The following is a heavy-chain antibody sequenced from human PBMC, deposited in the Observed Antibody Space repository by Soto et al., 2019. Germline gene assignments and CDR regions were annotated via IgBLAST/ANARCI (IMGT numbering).Heavy chain of an antibody. CDR3: AKDLRFLEWYFDY. Sequence: GGSLRLSCAASGFTFSSYAMSLVRQAPGKGLEWVSAISGSGGSTYYADSVKGRFTISRDNSKNTLYLQMNSLRAEDTAVYYCAKDLRFLEWYFDYWGQGTLVTVSS. V-gene: IGHV3-23*01. D-gene: IGHD3-3*01. J-gene: IGHJ4*02. CDR2: ISGSGGST. CDR1: GFTFSSYA.